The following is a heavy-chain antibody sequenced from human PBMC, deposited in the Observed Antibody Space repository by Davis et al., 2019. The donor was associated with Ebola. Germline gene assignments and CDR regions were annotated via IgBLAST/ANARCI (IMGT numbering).Heavy chain of an antibody. CDR1: GYSFTDDG. Sequence: AASVKVSCKASGYSFTDDGISWVRQAPGQGLEWMGRIIPILGIANYAQKFQGRVTMTRDTSTSTVYMELSSLRSEDTAIYYCARTYSSSSWNYFDSWGQGTLVTVSS. CDR3: ARTYSSSSWNYFDS. CDR2: IIPILGIA. D-gene: IGHD6-6*01. J-gene: IGHJ4*02. V-gene: IGHV1-69*04.